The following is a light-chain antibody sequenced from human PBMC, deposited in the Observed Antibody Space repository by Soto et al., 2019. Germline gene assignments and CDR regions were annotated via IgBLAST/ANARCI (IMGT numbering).Light chain of an antibody. Sequence: EIVMTQSPATLSVSPGERATLSCRASQSVSSSLAWFQQKPGQAPRLLIYGASTRATGIPARFSGSGSGTEFTLTISSLQSEDFAVYYCQQYFSYQLTFGGGTKVEIK. CDR1: QSVSSS. CDR2: GAS. J-gene: IGKJ4*01. CDR3: QQYFSYQLT. V-gene: IGKV3-15*01.